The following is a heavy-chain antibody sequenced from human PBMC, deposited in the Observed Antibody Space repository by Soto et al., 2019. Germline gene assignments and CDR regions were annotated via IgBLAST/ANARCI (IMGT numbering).Heavy chain of an antibody. Sequence: EVQLVESGGGLVQPGGSLRLSCAASGFTVSSNYMTWVRQAPGKGLEWVSLIYSAGSTYYADSVKGRFTISRDNSKNTLYLQMNCLRAEDTAVYYCAGTSSLDYWGQGTLVTVSS. D-gene: IGHD3-10*01. CDR3: AGTSSLDY. V-gene: IGHV3-66*01. CDR2: IYSAGST. J-gene: IGHJ4*02. CDR1: GFTVSSNY.